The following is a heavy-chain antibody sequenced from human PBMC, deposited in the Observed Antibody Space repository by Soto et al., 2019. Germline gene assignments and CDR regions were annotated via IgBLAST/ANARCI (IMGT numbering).Heavy chain of an antibody. CDR1: GFTFSNYA. D-gene: IGHD2-8*02. CDR3: ARDWTGNTCPCLDV. Sequence: EVQLWESGGGLVQPGGSLRLSCAASGFTFSNYALTWVRQSPGKGLEWVSTSGGGGGTTYYADSVKGRFTISRDNSKNTLSLQMSSLRVEDTAIYYCARDWTGNTCPCLDVWGQRTTVSVSS. J-gene: IGHJ6*02. V-gene: IGHV3-23*01. CDR2: SGGGGGTT.